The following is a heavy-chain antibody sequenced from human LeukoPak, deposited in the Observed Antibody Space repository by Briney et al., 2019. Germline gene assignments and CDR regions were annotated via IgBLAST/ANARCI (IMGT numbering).Heavy chain of an antibody. D-gene: IGHD3-10*01. V-gene: IGHV1-3*04. Sequence: SVKVSCKASGYTFTDYTIHWVRQAPGQSLEWMGWINTGDGDTKYSQKFQGRVTITRDTSASAAYMDLSSLRSEDTAVYYCARGSLRSGTYYNPAYWGQGTLVTVSS. CDR3: ARGSLRSGTYYNPAY. CDR2: INTGDGDT. CDR1: GYTFTDYT. J-gene: IGHJ4*02.